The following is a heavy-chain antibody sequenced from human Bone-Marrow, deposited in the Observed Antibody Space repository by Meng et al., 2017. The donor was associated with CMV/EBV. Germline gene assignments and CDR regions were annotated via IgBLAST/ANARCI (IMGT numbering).Heavy chain of an antibody. Sequence: SVKVSCKASGGTFSSYAISWVRQAPGQGLEWMGGIIPIFGTANYAQKFQGRVTITTDESTSTAYMELGSLRSEDTAVYYCAREGGSYYFDYWGQGTLGTVSS. CDR1: GGTFSSYA. J-gene: IGHJ4*02. CDR2: IIPIFGTA. V-gene: IGHV1-69*05. D-gene: IGHD1-26*01. CDR3: AREGGSYYFDY.